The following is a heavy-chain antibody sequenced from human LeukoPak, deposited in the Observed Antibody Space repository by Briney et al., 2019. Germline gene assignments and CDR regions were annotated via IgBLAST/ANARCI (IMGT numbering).Heavy chain of an antibody. CDR3: ARGQYSSSWYWFDP. CDR1: GGSFSGYY. V-gene: IGHV4-34*01. J-gene: IGHJ5*02. D-gene: IGHD6-13*01. Sequence: PSETRSLTCAVYGGSFSGYYWSWIRQPPGKGLEWIGEINHSGSTNYNPSLKSRVTISVDTSKNQFSLKLSSVTAADTAVYYCARGQYSSSWYWFDPWGQGTLVTVSS. CDR2: INHSGST.